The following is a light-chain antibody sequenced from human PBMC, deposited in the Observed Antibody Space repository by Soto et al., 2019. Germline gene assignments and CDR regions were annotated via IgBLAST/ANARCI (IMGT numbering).Light chain of an antibody. CDR1: TSNIGSNY. CDR3: ATWDDSLRGWV. CDR2: RNN. Sequence: QSVLTQPPSASGTPGQRVTTSCSGRTSNIGSNYVYWYQQVPGTAPKLLIYRNNQRPSGVPDRFSGSKSGTSASLAISGLRPEDEADYYCATWDDSLRGWVFGGGTKVTVL. J-gene: IGLJ3*02. V-gene: IGLV1-47*01.